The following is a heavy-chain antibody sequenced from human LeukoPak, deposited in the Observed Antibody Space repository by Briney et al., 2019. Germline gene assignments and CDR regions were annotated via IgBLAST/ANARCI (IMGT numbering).Heavy chain of an antibody. Sequence: SETLSLTCTVSGGSISSSSYYWGWIRQPPGKGLEWIGSIYYSGSTYYNPSLKSRVTISVDTSKNQFSLKLSSVTAADTAVYYCARGSVLLWFGELSGDAFDIWGQGTMVTVSS. CDR3: ARGSVLLWFGELSGDAFDI. CDR2: IYYSGST. D-gene: IGHD3-10*01. V-gene: IGHV4-39*07. CDR1: GGSISSSSYY. J-gene: IGHJ3*02.